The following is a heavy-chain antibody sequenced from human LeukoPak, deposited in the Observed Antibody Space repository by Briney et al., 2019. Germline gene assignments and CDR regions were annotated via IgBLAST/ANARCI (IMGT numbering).Heavy chain of an antibody. J-gene: IGHJ4*02. CDR2: IYYSGST. Sequence: SETLSLTCTVSGGSISSSSYYWGWIRQPPGKGLEWIGSIYYSGSTYYNPSLKSRVTISVDTSKNQFSLKLSSVTAADTAVYYCARDATYSSSWYPFDYWGQGTLVTVSS. CDR3: ARDATYSSSWYPFDY. D-gene: IGHD6-13*01. CDR1: GGSISSSSYY. V-gene: IGHV4-39*07.